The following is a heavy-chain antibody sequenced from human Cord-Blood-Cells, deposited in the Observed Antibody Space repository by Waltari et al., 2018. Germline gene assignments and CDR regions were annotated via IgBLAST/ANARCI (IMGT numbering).Heavy chain of an antibody. CDR2: IYHSGST. CDR3: ARVPPTWVYFDY. V-gene: IGHV4-30-2*01. J-gene: IGHJ4*02. D-gene: IGHD7-27*01. Sequence: QLKLQESGSGLVQPSQTLSLTCAVTGASISSAAYSWIWLRQPPGKGLEWIGYIYHSGSTYYNPSLKSRVTISVDRSKNQFSLKLSSVTAADTAVYYCARVPPTWVYFDYWGQGTLVTVSS. CDR1: GASISSAAYS.